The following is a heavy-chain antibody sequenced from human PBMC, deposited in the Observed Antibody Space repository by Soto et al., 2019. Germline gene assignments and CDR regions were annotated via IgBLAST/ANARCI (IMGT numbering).Heavy chain of an antibody. CDR3: ARSLTVTRSYFDY. V-gene: IGHV5-51*01. D-gene: IGHD4-17*01. CDR2: IYPGDSDT. J-gene: IGHJ4*02. Sequence: PGESLKISCNPPRPSFATYWIGWVRQMPGKGLEWMGIIYPGDSDTRYSPSFQGQVTISADKSISTAYLQWSSLKASDTAMYYCARSLTVTRSYFDYWGQGTLVTVSS. CDR1: RPSFATYW.